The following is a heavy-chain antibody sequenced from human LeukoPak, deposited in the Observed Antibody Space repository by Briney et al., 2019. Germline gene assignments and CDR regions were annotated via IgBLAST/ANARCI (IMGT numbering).Heavy chain of an antibody. CDR2: INTDSNYM. Sequence: GGSLRLSCAASGLTFSSYTMAWVRQAPGRGLEWVSSINTDSNYMYYADSVKGRFTISRDNAKNSLFLQMSSLRAEDTAVYSCARRYCTSTNCYAMDVWGKGTTVTVSS. CDR1: GLTFSSYT. D-gene: IGHD2/OR15-2a*01. V-gene: IGHV3-21*01. CDR3: ARRYCTSTNCYAMDV. J-gene: IGHJ6*04.